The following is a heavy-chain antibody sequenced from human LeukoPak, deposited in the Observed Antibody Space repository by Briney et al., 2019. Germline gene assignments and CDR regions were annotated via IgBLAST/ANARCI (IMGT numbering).Heavy chain of an antibody. Sequence: PSETLSLTCTVSGGSITSISYYWGWIRQPPGNGLEWIGSIYYSGSTYYNPSLKIRATVSVDTSKNQFSLKLSSVTAADTAVYYCARQDSSGWYFNDYWGQGTLVTVSS. V-gene: IGHV4-39*01. CDR3: ARQDSSGWYFNDY. CDR1: GGSITSISYY. J-gene: IGHJ4*02. D-gene: IGHD6-19*01. CDR2: IYYSGST.